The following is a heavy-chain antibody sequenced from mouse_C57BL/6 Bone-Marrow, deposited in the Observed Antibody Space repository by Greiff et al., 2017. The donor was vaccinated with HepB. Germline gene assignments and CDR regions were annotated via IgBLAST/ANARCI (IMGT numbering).Heavy chain of an antibody. J-gene: IGHJ3*01. CDR2: INPSTGGT. V-gene: IGHV1-42*01. D-gene: IGHD4-1*01. CDR1: GYSFTGYY. Sequence: EVQLQQSGPELVKPGASVKISCKASGYSFTGYYMNWVKQSPEKSLEWIGEINPSTGGTTYNQKFKAKATLTVDKSSSTAYMQLKSLTSEDSAVYYCARRKLGQGFAYWGQGTLVTVSA. CDR3: ARRKLGQGFAY.